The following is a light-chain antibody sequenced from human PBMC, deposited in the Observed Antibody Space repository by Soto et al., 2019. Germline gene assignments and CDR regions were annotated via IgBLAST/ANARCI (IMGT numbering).Light chain of an antibody. CDR3: HQYGSSSWT. Sequence: ERVLISVPAVPLLTKGERATLSCRAIQSVSSSYFAWYQQRFGQAPRLLIYGASSRATGIPDRFSGSGSGTDFTLTISRLEPEDFAVYYCHQYGSSSWTFGQGTKWIS. V-gene: IGKV3-20*01. J-gene: IGKJ1*01. CDR1: QSVSSSY. CDR2: GAS.